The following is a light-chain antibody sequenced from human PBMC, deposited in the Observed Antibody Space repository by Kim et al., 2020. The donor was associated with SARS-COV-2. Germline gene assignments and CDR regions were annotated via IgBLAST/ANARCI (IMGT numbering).Light chain of an antibody. CDR1: QSVSSSY. V-gene: IGKV3-20*01. J-gene: IGKJ2*01. CDR2: GAS. Sequence: ESVLTQSPGTLSLSPGERATLSCRASQSVSSSYVAWYQQKPGQAPRLLIYGASNRATGIPDSFSGSGSGTDFSLTISRLEPEDFAVYFCQQYGSSFTFGQGTKLEI. CDR3: QQYGSSFT.